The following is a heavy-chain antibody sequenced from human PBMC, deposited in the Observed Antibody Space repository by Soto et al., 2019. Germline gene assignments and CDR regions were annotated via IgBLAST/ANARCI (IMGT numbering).Heavy chain of an antibody. D-gene: IGHD2-2*01. CDR1: GGSISSYY. V-gene: IGHV4-4*07. Sequence: LSLTCTVSGGSISSYYWSWIRQPAGKGLEWIGRIYTSGSTNYNPSLKSRVTMSVDTSKNQFSLKLSSVTAADTAVYYCARDGSTDRKRWFGPWGQGTLVTVSS. J-gene: IGHJ5*02. CDR3: ARDGSTDRKRWFGP. CDR2: IYTSGST.